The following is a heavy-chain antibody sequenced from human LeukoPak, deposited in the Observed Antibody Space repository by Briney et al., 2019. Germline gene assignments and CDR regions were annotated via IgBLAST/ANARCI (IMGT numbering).Heavy chain of an antibody. Sequence: SETLSLTCTVSGGSISSYYWSWIRQPPGKGLEWIGYIYYSGSTNYNPSLKSRVTISVDTSKNQFSLKLSSVTAADTAVYYCARGSGDSGYMDVWGKGTTVTVSS. D-gene: IGHD3-10*01. J-gene: IGHJ6*03. V-gene: IGHV4-59*01. CDR1: GGSISSYY. CDR3: ARGSGDSGYMDV. CDR2: IYYSGST.